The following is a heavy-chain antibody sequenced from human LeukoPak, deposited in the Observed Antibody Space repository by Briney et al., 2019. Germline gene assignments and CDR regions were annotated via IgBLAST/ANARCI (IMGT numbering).Heavy chain of an antibody. Sequence: ASVKVSCMASRYTFTSYDINWVRQATGQGLEWMGWMNPTSGNTGYAQKFQGRVAMTINTSISTAYMELSSLRSEDTAVYYCATRYYYYAFDIWGQGTMVSVSS. CDR1: RYTFTSYD. CDR3: ATRYYYYAFDI. D-gene: IGHD5-12*01. J-gene: IGHJ3*02. V-gene: IGHV1-8*01. CDR2: MNPTSGNT.